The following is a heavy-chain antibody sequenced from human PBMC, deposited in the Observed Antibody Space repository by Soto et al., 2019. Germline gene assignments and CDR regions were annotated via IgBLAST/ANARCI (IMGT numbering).Heavy chain of an antibody. D-gene: IGHD3-16*01. Sequence: QVHLVQSGAEVRKPGSPVKVSCKTSGGTFSTYTIYWVRQAPGQGLEWMGRIIPLFGTTKYAQNFQDRVTITAEESTSTTYMELSSLRAEDTAVYYCARRLDDRADEGFDVWGEGTAVTVSA. CDR3: ARRLDDRADEGFDV. CDR1: GGTFSTYT. J-gene: IGHJ3*01. V-gene: IGHV1-69*18. CDR2: IIPLFGTT.